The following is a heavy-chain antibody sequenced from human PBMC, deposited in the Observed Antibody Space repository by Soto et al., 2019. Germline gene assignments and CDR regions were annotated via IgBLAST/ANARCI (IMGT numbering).Heavy chain of an antibody. CDR2: IIPIFGTA. CDR1: VGTFSSYA. D-gene: IGHD3-3*01. J-gene: IGHJ4*02. CDR3: ARGGDVYNFFCFDY. V-gene: IGHV1-69*01. Sequence: QVQLVQSGAEVKKPGSSVKVSRKASVGTFSSYAISWVRQAPGQGLEWMGGIIPIFGTANYAQKFQGRVTITADESTSTAYMGLSSLRSEDTAVYYCARGGDVYNFFCFDYWGQGTLVTVSS.